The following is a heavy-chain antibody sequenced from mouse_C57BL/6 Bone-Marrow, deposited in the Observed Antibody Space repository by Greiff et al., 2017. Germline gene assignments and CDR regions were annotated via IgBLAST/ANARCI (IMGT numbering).Heavy chain of an antibody. CDR3: TGITTVVAPFAY. D-gene: IGHD1-1*01. V-gene: IGHV6-6*01. J-gene: IGHJ3*01. Sequence: EVQGVESGGGLVQPGGSMKLSCAASGFTFSDAWMDWVRQSPEKGLEWVAEIRNKANNHATYYAESVKGRFTISRDDSKSSVYLQMNSLRAEDTGIYYCTGITTVVAPFAYWGQGTLVTVSA. CDR2: IRNKANNHAT. CDR1: GFTFSDAW.